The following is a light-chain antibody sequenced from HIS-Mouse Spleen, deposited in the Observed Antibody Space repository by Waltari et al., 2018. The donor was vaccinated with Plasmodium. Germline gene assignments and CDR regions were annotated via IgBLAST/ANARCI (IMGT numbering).Light chain of an antibody. V-gene: IGLV2-14*03. CDR3: SSYTSSSTLV. J-gene: IGLJ2*01. Sequence: QSALTQPASVSGSPGQSITISCTGTSSDVGGYNYFSWYQQHPGKAPKLMIYDVSNRPGGVSNRFAGSKAGNTASLTSSGLQAEDEADYYCSSYTSSSTLVFGGGTKLTVL. CDR1: SSDVGGYNY. CDR2: DVS.